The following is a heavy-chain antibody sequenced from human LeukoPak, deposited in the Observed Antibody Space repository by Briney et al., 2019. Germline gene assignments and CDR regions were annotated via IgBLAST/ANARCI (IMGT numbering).Heavy chain of an antibody. CDR3: ARQVGHWLTH. D-gene: IGHD6-19*01. CDR1: GYSFTTYW. V-gene: IGHV5-51*01. J-gene: IGHJ4*02. Sequence: GESLKISCKGSGYSFTTYWIGWVRQMPGKGLEWMGVICPRDSNVRYSPSFQGQVTISADKSISTAYLQWSSLKASDSATYYCARQVGHWLTHWGQGTLVTVSS. CDR2: ICPRDSNV.